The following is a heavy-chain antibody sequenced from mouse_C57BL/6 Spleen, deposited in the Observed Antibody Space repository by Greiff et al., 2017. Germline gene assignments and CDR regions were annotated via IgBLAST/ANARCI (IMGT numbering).Heavy chain of an antibody. D-gene: IGHD1-1*01. CDR2: IDPSDSYT. CDR3: ASSITTVVPAY. CDR1: GYTFTSYW. V-gene: IGHV1-69*01. Sequence: VKLQQPGAELVMPGASVKLSCKASGYTFTSYWMHWVKQRPGQGLEWIGEIDPSDSYTNYNQKFKGKSTLTVDKSSSTAYMQLSSLTSEDSAVYYCASSITTVVPAYWGQGTLVTVSA. J-gene: IGHJ3*01.